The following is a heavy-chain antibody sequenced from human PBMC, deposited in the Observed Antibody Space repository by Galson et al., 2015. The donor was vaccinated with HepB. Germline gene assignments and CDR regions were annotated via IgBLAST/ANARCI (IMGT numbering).Heavy chain of an antibody. D-gene: IGHD3-10*01. CDR2: IIPILGIA. Sequence: SVKVSCKASGGTFSSYTISWVRQAPGQGLEWMGRIIPILGIANYAQKFQGRVTITADKSTSTAYMELSSLRSEDTAVYYCASGAAGGFHDAFDIWGQGTMVTVSS. CDR1: GGTFSSYT. J-gene: IGHJ3*02. V-gene: IGHV1-69*02. CDR3: ASGAAGGFHDAFDI.